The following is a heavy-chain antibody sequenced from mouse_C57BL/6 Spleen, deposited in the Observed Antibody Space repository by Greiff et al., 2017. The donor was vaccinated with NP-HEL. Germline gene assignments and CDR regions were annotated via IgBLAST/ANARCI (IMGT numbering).Heavy chain of an antibody. D-gene: IGHD2-4*01. Sequence: EVKLMESGGGLVKPGGSLKLSCAASGFTFSSYAMSWVRQTPEKRLEWVATISDGGSYTYYPDNVKGRFTISRDNAKNNLYLQMSHLKSEDTAMYYCAMGDYDAGAWFAYWGQGTLVTVSA. J-gene: IGHJ3*01. V-gene: IGHV5-4*03. CDR2: ISDGGSYT. CDR1: GFTFSSYA. CDR3: AMGDYDAGAWFAY.